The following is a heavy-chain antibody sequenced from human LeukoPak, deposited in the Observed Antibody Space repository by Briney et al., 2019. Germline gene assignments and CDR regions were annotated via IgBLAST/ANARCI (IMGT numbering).Heavy chain of an antibody. J-gene: IGHJ6*03. Sequence: PGGSLRLSCAVSGFTFSSYAMSWVRQAPGKGLEWVSAISGSGGSTYYADSVKGRFTISRDNSKNTLYLQMNSLRAEDTAVYYCAKVSITGTTLDYYYYMDVWGKGTTVTVSS. CDR1: GFTFSSYA. CDR3: AKVSITGTTLDYYYYMDV. D-gene: IGHD1-14*01. CDR2: ISGSGGST. V-gene: IGHV3-23*01.